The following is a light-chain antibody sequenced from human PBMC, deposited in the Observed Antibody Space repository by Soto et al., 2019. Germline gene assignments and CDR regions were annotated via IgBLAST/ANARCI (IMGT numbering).Light chain of an antibody. CDR1: SSDVGGYHY. Sequence: QSALAQPASVSGSPGQSITISCTGTSSDVGGYHYVSWYQQYPDKAPKLMIYEVSNRPSGISHRFSGSKSGNTASLTISGLQTQEEADYYCTSYTSGSTYVFGTGTKLTVL. CDR3: TSYTSGSTYV. CDR2: EVS. V-gene: IGLV2-14*01. J-gene: IGLJ1*01.